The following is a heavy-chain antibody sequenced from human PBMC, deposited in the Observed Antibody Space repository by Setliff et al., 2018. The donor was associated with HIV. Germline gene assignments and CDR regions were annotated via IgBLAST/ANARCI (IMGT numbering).Heavy chain of an antibody. CDR3: ARGHSHGYGYSGSYGPFDI. V-gene: IGHV1-69*05. CDR2: IIPMFGTL. CDR1: GGTFSSYA. J-gene: IGHJ3*02. Sequence: ASVKVSCKASGGTFSSYAINWVRQAPGQGLQWMGGIIPMFGTLNFAQKFQGGVTISTDDSTSTAYMELNSLRSEDTAVYYCARGHSHGYGYSGSYGPFDIWGPGTMVTVSS. D-gene: IGHD1-26*01.